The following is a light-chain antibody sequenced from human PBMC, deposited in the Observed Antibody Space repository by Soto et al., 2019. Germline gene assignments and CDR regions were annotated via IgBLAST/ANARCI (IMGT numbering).Light chain of an antibody. V-gene: IGKV3-20*01. Sequence: EIVLAQSPGTLSLSPGERATLSCRASQSVSSNFLAWYQKKPGQAPRLLIYGASSRATGIPDRLSGSGSGTDFILTISRLEPEDCAVYYCQQYGTSPPTFGQGTRLDIK. CDR3: QQYGTSPPT. CDR2: GAS. CDR1: QSVSSNF. J-gene: IGKJ5*01.